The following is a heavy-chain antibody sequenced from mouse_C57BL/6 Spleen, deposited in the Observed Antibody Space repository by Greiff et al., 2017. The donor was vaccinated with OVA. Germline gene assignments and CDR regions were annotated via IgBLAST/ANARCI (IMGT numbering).Heavy chain of an antibody. D-gene: IGHD2-4*01. CDR1: GFTFSDYG. CDR2: ISSGSSTI. CDR3: ARRPYDYYWYFDG. Sequence: EVKLMESGGGLVKPGGSLKLSCAASGFTFSDYGMHWVRQAPEKGLEWVAYISSGSSTIYYADTVKGRFTISRDNAKNTLFLQMTSLRSEDTAMYYCARRPYDYYWYFDGWGTGTTVTVSS. V-gene: IGHV5-17*01. J-gene: IGHJ1*03.